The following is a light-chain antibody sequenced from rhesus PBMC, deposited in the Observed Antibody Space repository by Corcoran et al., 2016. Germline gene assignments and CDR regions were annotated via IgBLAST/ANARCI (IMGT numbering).Light chain of an antibody. CDR1: QGITND. J-gene: IGKJ2*01. V-gene: IGKV1S17*01. CDR3: QHYYSIPYS. CDR2: AAS. Sequence: DIQMTQSPSSLSASVGDRVPISGRASQGITNDLACYQQKAGETPKLVIYAASSLKIGIPSRFSGSGSGTDFTLTISSLQSEDFATYYCQHYYSIPYSFGQGTKVEIK.